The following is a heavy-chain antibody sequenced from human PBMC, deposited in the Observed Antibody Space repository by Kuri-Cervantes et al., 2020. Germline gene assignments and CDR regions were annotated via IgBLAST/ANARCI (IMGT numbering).Heavy chain of an antibody. Sequence: GGSLRLSCAASGFTFSSYEMNWVRQAPGKGLEWVSYISSSGSTIYYADSVKGRFTISRDNAKKSLYLQMNSLRADDTAVYYCARATGLGNYARADYWGQGTLVTVSS. D-gene: IGHD3-10*01. V-gene: IGHV3-48*03. CDR3: ARATGLGNYARADY. CDR1: GFTFSSYE. J-gene: IGHJ4*02. CDR2: ISSSGSTI.